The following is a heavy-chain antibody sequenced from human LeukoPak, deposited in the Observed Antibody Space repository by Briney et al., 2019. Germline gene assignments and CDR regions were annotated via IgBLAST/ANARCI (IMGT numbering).Heavy chain of an antibody. J-gene: IGHJ4*02. CDR1: GFTFSSYA. V-gene: IGHV3-23*01. D-gene: IGHD3-3*01. CDR3: AKVSSPPQYYDFWSGYLSPDY. CDR2: ISGSGGST. Sequence: GGSLRLSCAASGFTFSSYAMSWVRQAPGKGLGWVSAISGSGGSTYYADSVKGRFTISRDNSKNTLYLQMNSLRAEDTAVYYCAKVSSPPQYYDFWSGYLSPDYWGQGTLVTVSS.